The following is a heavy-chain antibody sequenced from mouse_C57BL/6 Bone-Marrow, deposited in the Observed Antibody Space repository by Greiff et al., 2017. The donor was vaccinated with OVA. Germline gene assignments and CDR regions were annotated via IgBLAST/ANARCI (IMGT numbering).Heavy chain of an antibody. CDR3: TSYGNFDY. CDR1: GFNIKDDY. Sequence: EVQLVESGAELVRPGASVKLSCTASGFNIKDDYMHWVKQRPEQGLEWIGWIDRENGDTEYASKFQGKATITADTSSNTAYLQLSSLTSEDTAVYYCTSYGNFDYWGQGTTLTVSS. CDR2: IDRENGDT. V-gene: IGHV14-4*01. J-gene: IGHJ2*01. D-gene: IGHD2-1*01.